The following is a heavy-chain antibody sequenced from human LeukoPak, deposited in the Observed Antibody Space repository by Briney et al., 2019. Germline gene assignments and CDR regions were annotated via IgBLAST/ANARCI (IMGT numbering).Heavy chain of an antibody. CDR3: ARDRIYYDSSGYYPHYMDV. V-gene: IGHV3-53*01. Sequence: PWGSLRLSCAASRLPVYSNYMHWVRQAPGKGLEWVSVIYTSGTTYYADSVKGRFTISRDNSKNTLYLQMNSLRAEDTAVYYCARDRIYYDSSGYYPHYMDVWGKGTTVTVSS. CDR2: IYTSGTT. J-gene: IGHJ6*03. D-gene: IGHD3-22*01. CDR1: RLPVYSNY.